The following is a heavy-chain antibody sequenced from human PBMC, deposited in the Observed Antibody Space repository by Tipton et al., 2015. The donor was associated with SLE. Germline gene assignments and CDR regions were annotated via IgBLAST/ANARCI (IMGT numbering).Heavy chain of an antibody. V-gene: IGHV1-2*06. CDR2: INPNSGGA. J-gene: IGHJ4*02. D-gene: IGHD3-3*01. CDR1: GYTFTGYY. CDR3: ARDPTYDFWSGAIDY. Sequence: QLVQSGPEVKKPGASVKVSCKASGYTFTGYYMHWVRQAPGQGLEWMGRINPNSGGANYAQKFQDRVTMTRDTSISTAYMELRSLRSDDTAVYYCARDPTYDFWSGAIDYWGQGTLVTVSS.